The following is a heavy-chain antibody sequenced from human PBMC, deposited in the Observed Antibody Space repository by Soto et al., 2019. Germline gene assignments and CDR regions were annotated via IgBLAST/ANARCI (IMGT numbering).Heavy chain of an antibody. Sequence: PGGSLRLSCAASGFTFSSYSMNWVRQAPGKGLEWVSSISSSSSYIYYADSVKGRFTISRDNAKNSLYLQMNSLRAEDTAVYYCAREAVMVDAFDSWGKGTMVTV. V-gene: IGHV3-21*01. CDR3: AREAVMVDAFDS. D-gene: IGHD3-10*01. CDR2: ISSSSSYI. CDR1: GFTFSSYS. J-gene: IGHJ3*02.